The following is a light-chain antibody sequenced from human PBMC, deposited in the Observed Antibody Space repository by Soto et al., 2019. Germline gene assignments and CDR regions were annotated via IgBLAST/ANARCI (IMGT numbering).Light chain of an antibody. Sequence: DIVLTQSPDSLAVSLGERATINCRSSQSVLSSSNNKNFLAWYQQKPRQPPRLLIYCASTRESGVPDRFSGSGSGTDFTLTSSSLQAEYVAVYYCQQYYSTPWTFGQGTKVEIK. CDR2: CAS. V-gene: IGKV4-1*01. CDR1: QSVLSSSNNKNF. CDR3: QQYYSTPWT. J-gene: IGKJ1*01.